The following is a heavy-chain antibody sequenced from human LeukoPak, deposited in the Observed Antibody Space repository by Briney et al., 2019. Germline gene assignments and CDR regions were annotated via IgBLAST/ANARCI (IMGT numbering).Heavy chain of an antibody. V-gene: IGHV3-30*02. J-gene: IGHJ5*02. CDR2: IRYDGSNK. Sequence: GGSLRLSCAASGFTFSSYGMHWVRQAPGKGLEWVAFIRYDGSNKYYADSVKGRFTISRDNSKNTLYLQMNSLRAEDTAVYYCAKTYYYGSGSYYPQGWFDPWGQGTLVTVSS. D-gene: IGHD3-10*01. CDR1: GFTFSSYG. CDR3: AKTYYYGSGSYYPQGWFDP.